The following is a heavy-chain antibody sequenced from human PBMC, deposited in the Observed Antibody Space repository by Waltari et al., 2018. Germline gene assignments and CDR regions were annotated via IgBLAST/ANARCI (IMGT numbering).Heavy chain of an antibody. CDR1: GGSISSGSYY. Sequence: QVQLQESGPGLVKPSQTLSLTCTVSGGSISSGSYYWSWIRQPAGKGLEWIGRIYTSGRTNYNPSLKSRVTISVDTSKNQFSLKLSSVTAADTAVYYCARALGLTTNWFDPWGQGTLVTVSS. V-gene: IGHV4-61*02. CDR2: IYTSGRT. CDR3: ARALGLTTNWFDP. D-gene: IGHD3-22*01. J-gene: IGHJ5*02.